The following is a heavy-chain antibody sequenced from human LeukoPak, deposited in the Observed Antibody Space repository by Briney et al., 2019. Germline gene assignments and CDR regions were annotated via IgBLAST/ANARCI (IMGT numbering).Heavy chain of an antibody. V-gene: IGHV3-21*01. CDR2: ISTSSIYI. D-gene: IGHD6-6*01. CDR3: ARGEWSSSPFDY. J-gene: IGHJ4*02. CDR1: GFTFSTYS. Sequence: PGGSLRLSCAASGFTFSTYSMNWVRQAPGKGLEWISFISTSSIYIYYADSVKGRFTISRDNARNSLYLQMNSLRGEDTAVYYCARGEWSSSPFDYWGQGTLVTVSS.